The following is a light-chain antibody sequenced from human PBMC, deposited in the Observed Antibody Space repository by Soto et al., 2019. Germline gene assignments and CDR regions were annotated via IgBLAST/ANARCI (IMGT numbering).Light chain of an antibody. J-gene: IGKJ2*01. CDR2: GAS. V-gene: IGKV3-20*01. CDR3: QQYGSSPYT. Sequence: EIVLTQSPGTLSLSPEERATLSCRASQSVSSSSLAWYQQKHGQAPRLLIYGASNRATDIPDRFSGSGSGTDFTLTISRLEPEDFAVYYCQQYGSSPYTFGQVTKLEI. CDR1: QSVSSSS.